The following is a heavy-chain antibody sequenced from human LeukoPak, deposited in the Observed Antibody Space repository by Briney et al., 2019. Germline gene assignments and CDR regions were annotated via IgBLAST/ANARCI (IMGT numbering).Heavy chain of an antibody. Sequence: GGSLRLSCAASGFTFSDYYMSWIRLAPGKGLEWVSYISSSDNTISYADSVKGRFTISRDNVNNSLYLQMNSLRAEDTAVYYCARHTVNYYYYMDVWGKGTTVTISS. J-gene: IGHJ6*03. CDR1: GFTFSDYY. CDR3: ARHTVNYYYYMDV. D-gene: IGHD4-17*01. V-gene: IGHV3-11*01. CDR2: ISSSDNTI.